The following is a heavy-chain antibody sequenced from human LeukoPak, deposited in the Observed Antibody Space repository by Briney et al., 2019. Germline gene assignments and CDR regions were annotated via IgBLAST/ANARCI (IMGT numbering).Heavy chain of an antibody. D-gene: IGHD3-10*01. Sequence: GGSLRLSCAASGFTVSSNYMSWVRQAPGKGLEWVSVIYSGGSTYYADSVKGRFTISRDNSKNTLYLQMNCLRAEDTAVYYCARGLYYYGSGPSYYYYGMDVWGQGTTVTVSS. J-gene: IGHJ6*02. CDR2: IYSGGST. V-gene: IGHV3-53*01. CDR3: ARGLYYYGSGPSYYYYGMDV. CDR1: GFTVSSNY.